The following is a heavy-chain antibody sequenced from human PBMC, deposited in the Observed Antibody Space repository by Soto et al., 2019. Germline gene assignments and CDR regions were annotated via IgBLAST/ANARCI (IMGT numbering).Heavy chain of an antibody. CDR3: ARGRTTLYNASGIDWGFDV. CDR2: IIPILGVA. D-gene: IGHD3-10*01. CDR1: GGTFTTYT. V-gene: IGHV1-69*02. Sequence: QVQLVQSGAEVRKPGSSVTVSCKASGGTFTTYTINLVRQAPGQGLEWMGRIIPILGVANYAQRFQGRVTIIADKSANTAYMELKSLRSEDTAVSYCARGRTTLYNASGIDWGFDVWGQGTLVTVSS. J-gene: IGHJ3*01.